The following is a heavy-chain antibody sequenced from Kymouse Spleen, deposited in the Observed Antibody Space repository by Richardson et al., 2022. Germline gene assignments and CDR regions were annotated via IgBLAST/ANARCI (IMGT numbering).Heavy chain of an antibody. CDR3: AKALWN*GLDYYGMDV. CDR2: ISWNSGSI. D-gene: IGHD1-7*01. J-gene: IGHJ6*02. Sequence: EVQLVESGGGLVQPGRSLRLSCAASGFTFDDYAMHWVRQAPGKGLEWVSGISWNSGSIGYADSVKGRFTISRDNAKNSLYLQMNSLRAEDTALYYCAKALWN*GLDYYGMDVWGQGTTVTVSS. V-gene: IGHV3-9*01. CDR1: GFTFDDYA.